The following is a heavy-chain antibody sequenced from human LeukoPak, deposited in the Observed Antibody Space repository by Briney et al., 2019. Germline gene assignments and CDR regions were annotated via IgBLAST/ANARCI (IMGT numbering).Heavy chain of an antibody. Sequence: GGSLRLSCAASGFIVSSNYMTWIRQAPGKGLEWVSVIYSGGSTYYADSVKGRFTISRDTPKNTLYLQMNSLRADDTAVYYCARDVGFIVGATPGAFDIWGQGTMVTVTS. CDR1: GFIVSSNY. J-gene: IGHJ3*02. V-gene: IGHV3-66*01. D-gene: IGHD1-26*01. CDR2: IYSGGST. CDR3: ARDVGFIVGATPGAFDI.